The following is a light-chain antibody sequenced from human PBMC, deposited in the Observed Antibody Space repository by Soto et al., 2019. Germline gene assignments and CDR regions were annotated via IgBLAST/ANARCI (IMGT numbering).Light chain of an antibody. J-gene: IGLJ1*01. CDR3: QVWDTTSDQLSV. V-gene: IGLV3-21*02. CDR2: DDS. Sequence: ELTQPPSVSVAPGQTARITCGGHNIGSKTVHWYQQMPGQAPVLVIYDDSDRPSGIPERFSGSNSGNTATLTISRVEAGDEAVYYCQVWDTTSDQLSVFGTGTKVTVL. CDR1: NIGSKT.